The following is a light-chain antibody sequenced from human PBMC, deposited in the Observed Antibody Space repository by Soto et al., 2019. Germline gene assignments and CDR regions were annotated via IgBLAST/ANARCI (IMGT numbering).Light chain of an antibody. Sequence: EIVLTQSPGTLSLSPGERATLSCRASQSVSSSYLAWYQQKPGQAPRLLIYGASGRATGIPDRFSGSGSGTDFTLTISRLEPEDFAVYYCQKYGSSPMYTFGQGTKPEIK. V-gene: IGKV3-20*01. J-gene: IGKJ2*01. CDR1: QSVSSSY. CDR2: GAS. CDR3: QKYGSSPMYT.